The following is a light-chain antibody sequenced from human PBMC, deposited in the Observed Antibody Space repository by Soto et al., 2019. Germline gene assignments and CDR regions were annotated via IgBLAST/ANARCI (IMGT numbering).Light chain of an antibody. V-gene: IGKV1-12*01. J-gene: IGKJ4*01. CDR2: GAS. Sequence: DIQMTQSPSSVSASVGDIVTITCRASQDISRWLAWYQQKPGKAPKLLIYGASNLQRGVPSRFSGSGSGTDFTLTISSLQPEDFATYYCQQATRFPVSFGGGTKVEIK. CDR1: QDISRW. CDR3: QQATRFPVS.